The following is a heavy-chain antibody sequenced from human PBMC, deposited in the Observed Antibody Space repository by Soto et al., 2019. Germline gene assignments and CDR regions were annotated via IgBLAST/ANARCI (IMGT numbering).Heavy chain of an antibody. J-gene: IGHJ4*02. CDR2: ISAYNGNT. Sequence: WAPVNVYRKASVYSITRYGSSRLRQAPGKGLEWMGWISAYNGNTNYAQKLQGRVTMTTDTSTSTAYMELRSLRSDDTSVYYAARELSIAARLWDYWGQGTLVTVSS. V-gene: IGHV1-18*01. D-gene: IGHD6-6*01. CDR3: ARELSIAARLWDY. CDR1: VYSITRYG.